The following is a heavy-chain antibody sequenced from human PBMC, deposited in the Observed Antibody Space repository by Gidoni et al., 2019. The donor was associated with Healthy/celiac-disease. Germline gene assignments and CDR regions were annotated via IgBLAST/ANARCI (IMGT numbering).Heavy chain of an antibody. V-gene: IGHV3-23*04. CDR2: ISGSGGST. Sequence: EVQLVESGGGLVQPGGSLRLSCAASGFTFSSYAMSWVRQAPGKGLEWVSAISGSGGSTYYADSVKGRFTISRDNSKNTLYLQMNSLRAEDTAVYYCAKDGPRAMVRGVGYGMDVWGQGTTVTVSS. CDR1: GFTFSSYA. D-gene: IGHD3-10*01. J-gene: IGHJ6*02. CDR3: AKDGPRAMVRGVGYGMDV.